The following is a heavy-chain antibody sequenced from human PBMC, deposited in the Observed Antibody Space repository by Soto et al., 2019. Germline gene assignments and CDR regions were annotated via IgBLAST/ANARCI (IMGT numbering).Heavy chain of an antibody. D-gene: IGHD3-22*01. CDR2: ISGSGGGT. Sequence: EVQLLESGGGLVQPGGSLRLSCSASGFTFGSYAMSWVRHAPGKGLEWVSGISGSGGGTYYADSVKGRFTISRDHSKNTLYVQMNSLRAEDAAVYYCAKERHSSGYYGYYGMDVWGQGTTVTVSS. CDR1: GFTFGSYA. V-gene: IGHV3-23*01. J-gene: IGHJ6*02. CDR3: AKERHSSGYYGYYGMDV.